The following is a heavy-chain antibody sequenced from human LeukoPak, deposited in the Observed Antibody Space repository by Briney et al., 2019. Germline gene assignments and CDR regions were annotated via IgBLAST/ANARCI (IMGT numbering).Heavy chain of an antibody. CDR3: ARVRYYDSSDYDY. CDR2: INPNSGGT. J-gene: IGHJ4*02. D-gene: IGHD3-22*01. CDR1: GYTFTGYY. V-gene: IGHV1-2*02. Sequence: ASVKVSCKASGYTFTGYYMHWVRQAPGQGLEWMGWINPNSGGTNYAQKFQSRVTMTRDTSISTAYMELSRLRSDDTAVYYCARVRYYDSSDYDYWGQGTLVTVSS.